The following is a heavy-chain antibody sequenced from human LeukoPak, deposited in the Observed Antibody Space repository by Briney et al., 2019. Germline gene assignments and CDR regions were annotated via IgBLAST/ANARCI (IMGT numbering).Heavy chain of an antibody. CDR2: ISPSGGIT. Sequence: GGSLRLSCAASGFTFSSHGMNWVRQAPGKGLEWVSGISPSGGITYYTDSVKGRFTISRDNSKHTVSLQMNSLRGEDTAVYYCAKDGAWGRYKDWGQGTLVTVSS. V-gene: IGHV3-23*01. J-gene: IGHJ1*01. CDR3: AKDGAWGRYKD. CDR1: GFTFSSHG. D-gene: IGHD3-16*01.